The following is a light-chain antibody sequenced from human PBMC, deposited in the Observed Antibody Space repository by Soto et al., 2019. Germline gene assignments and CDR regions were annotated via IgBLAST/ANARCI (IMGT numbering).Light chain of an antibody. J-gene: IGKJ1*01. CDR2: GAS. V-gene: IGKV3-20*01. Sequence: EIVVTQSTGTLSLSPGEIATLSCIAIQSVSSSYLAWYQQKPGQAPRLLIYGASSRATGIPDRFSGSGSGTDFTLTISRLEPEDFAVYYCQQYGSSPSWTFGQGTKVDIK. CDR1: QSVSSSY. CDR3: QQYGSSPSWT.